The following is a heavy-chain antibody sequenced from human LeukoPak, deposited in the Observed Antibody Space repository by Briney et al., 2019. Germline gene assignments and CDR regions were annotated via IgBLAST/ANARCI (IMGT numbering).Heavy chain of an antibody. CDR2: ISSSGSTI. V-gene: IGHV3-11*01. CDR1: GFTVSSNY. D-gene: IGHD2-8*01. J-gene: IGHJ6*02. Sequence: KSGGSLRLSCAASGFTVSSNYMSWVRQAPGKGQEWVSYISSSGSTIYYADSVKGRFTISRDNAKNSLYLQMNSLRAEDTAVYYCARSPGWGMCMDVWGQGTTVTVSS. CDR3: ARSPGWGMCMDV.